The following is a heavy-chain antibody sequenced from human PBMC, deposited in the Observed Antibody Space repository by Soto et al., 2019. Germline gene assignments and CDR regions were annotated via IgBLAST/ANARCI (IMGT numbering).Heavy chain of an antibody. CDR3: ARVGPYYDILTGYSNWFDP. CDR2: INADNGNT. V-gene: IGHV1-3*01. Sequence: ASVKVSCKASGYTFTSYAMHWVFQAPGQRLEWMGWINADNGNTKYSQKLQGRVTMTTDTSTSTAYMELRSLRSDDTAVYYCARVGPYYDILTGYSNWFDPWGQGTLVTVSS. CDR1: GYTFTSYA. D-gene: IGHD3-9*01. J-gene: IGHJ5*02.